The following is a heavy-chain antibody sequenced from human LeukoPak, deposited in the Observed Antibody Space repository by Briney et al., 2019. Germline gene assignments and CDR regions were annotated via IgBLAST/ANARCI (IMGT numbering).Heavy chain of an antibody. CDR2: ISGSGSRT. CDR3: ARESGSGYSYGYTY. J-gene: IGHJ4*02. V-gene: IGHV3-23*01. Sequence: GGSLRLSCEASGFTFSNDAMTWVRQAPGKGLEWVSSISGSGSRTFYADSVKGRFAISRDNPKNTLYLQMYSLRADDTAVYYCARESGSGYSYGYTYWGQGTLVTVSS. D-gene: IGHD5-18*01. CDR1: GFTFSNDA.